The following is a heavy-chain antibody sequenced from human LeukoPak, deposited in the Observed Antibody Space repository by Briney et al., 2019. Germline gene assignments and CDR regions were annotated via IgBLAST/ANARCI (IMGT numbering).Heavy chain of an antibody. CDR2: INPSGGST. J-gene: IGHJ3*02. CDR3: ARSTVLDGRISAFDI. CDR1: GYTFTSYY. D-gene: IGHD5-24*01. V-gene: IGHV1-46*01. Sequence: ASVKVSCKASGYTFTSYYMHWVRQAPGQGLEWMGIINPSGGSTSYAQKFQGRVTMTRDTSTSTVYMELSSLRPEDTAMYYCARSTVLDGRISAFDIWGQGTMVTVSS.